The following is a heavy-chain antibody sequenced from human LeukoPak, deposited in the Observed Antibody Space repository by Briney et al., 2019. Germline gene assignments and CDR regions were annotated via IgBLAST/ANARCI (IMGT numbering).Heavy chain of an antibody. CDR1: SGSISTSNYY. Sequence: SETLSLTCTVSSGSISTSNYYWGWVRQPPGKALEWIGNIFYSGGTNYNPSLKSRVTISVDKSKNQFSLKLSSVTAADTAVYYCARGRSSWPPYYMDVWGKGTTVTVSS. J-gene: IGHJ6*03. CDR3: ARGRSSWPPYYMDV. V-gene: IGHV4-39*07. D-gene: IGHD6-13*01. CDR2: IFYSGGT.